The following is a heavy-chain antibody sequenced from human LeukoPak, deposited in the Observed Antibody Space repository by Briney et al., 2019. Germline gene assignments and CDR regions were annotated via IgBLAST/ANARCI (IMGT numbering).Heavy chain of an antibody. Sequence: VGSLRLSCAASGFTFSSYGMHWVRQAPGKGLEWVAVISYDGSNQNHAESVKGQFTISIDKSTNTLYLQMNSLRAEDTAVYYCAKADLYGDYVSAAFDIWGQGTMVTVSS. J-gene: IGHJ3*02. CDR3: AKADLYGDYVSAAFDI. D-gene: IGHD4-17*01. CDR2: ISYDGSNQ. CDR1: GFTFSSYG. V-gene: IGHV3-30*18.